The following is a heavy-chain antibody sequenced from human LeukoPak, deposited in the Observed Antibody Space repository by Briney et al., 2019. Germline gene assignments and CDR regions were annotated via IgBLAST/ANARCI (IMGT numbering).Heavy chain of an antibody. Sequence: ASVKVSCKASGYTFTGYYMHWVRQAPGQGLEWMGIINPSGGSTTYAQKFRGRLTMTRDMSTSTVYMELSSLRSEDTAVYYCARDGDTATYYYMDVWGKGTTVTISS. J-gene: IGHJ6*03. V-gene: IGHV1-46*01. CDR2: INPSGGST. CDR1: GYTFTGYY. D-gene: IGHD5-18*01. CDR3: ARDGDTATYYYMDV.